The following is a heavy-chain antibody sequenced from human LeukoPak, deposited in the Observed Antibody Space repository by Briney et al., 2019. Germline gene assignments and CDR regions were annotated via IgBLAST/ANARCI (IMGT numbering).Heavy chain of an antibody. D-gene: IGHD2-2*01. Sequence: SETLSLTCTVSGGSISSYYWSWIRQPPGKGLEWIGYIYYSGSTNYNLSLKSRVTISVDTSKNQFSLTLTSVTAADTAIYYCARRATSGNYQMLHFDSWGQGILVTVSS. J-gene: IGHJ4*01. CDR3: ARRATSGNYQMLHFDS. V-gene: IGHV4-59*08. CDR1: GGSISSYY. CDR2: IYYSGST.